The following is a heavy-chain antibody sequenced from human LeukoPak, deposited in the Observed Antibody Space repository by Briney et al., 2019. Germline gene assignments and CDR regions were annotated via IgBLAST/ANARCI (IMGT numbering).Heavy chain of an antibody. D-gene: IGHD1-26*01. CDR1: GFTFSSYA. J-gene: IGHJ4*02. CDR3: AKVIVGASYFDH. CDR2: ITSSGGST. V-gene: IGHV3-23*01. Sequence: GGSLRLSCAASGFTFSSYAMSWVRQAPGKGLEWVSSITSSGGSTYYADSVKGRFTISRDNSKSTLNLQMNSLGAEDTAVYYCAKVIVGASYFDHWGQGTLVTVSS.